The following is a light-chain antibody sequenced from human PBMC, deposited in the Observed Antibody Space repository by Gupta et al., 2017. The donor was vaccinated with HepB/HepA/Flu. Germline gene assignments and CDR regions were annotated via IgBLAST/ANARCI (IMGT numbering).Light chain of an antibody. CDR2: GAS. CDR1: QSVSSN. CDR3: QQYNTWPLT. J-gene: IGKJ4*01. V-gene: IGKV3-15*01. Sequence: EIVLTPSPATMSVSQGERAPLTCRASQSVSSNLAWYQQKPGQAPRLLIYGASTRATAIPARFSGSGSGTEFTLTITSLQSEDFAVYYCQQYNTWPLTFGGGTKVEIK.